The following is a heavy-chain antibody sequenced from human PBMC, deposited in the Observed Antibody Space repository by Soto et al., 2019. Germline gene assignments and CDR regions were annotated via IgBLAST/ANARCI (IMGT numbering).Heavy chain of an antibody. CDR2: IKSKTGGGTT. CDR3: TTGYCSSTSCPMAFDY. V-gene: IGHV3-15*01. J-gene: IGHJ4*02. Sequence: PGGSLRLSCAASGFTFSNAWMSWVRQAPGKGLEWVGRIKSKTGGGTTDYAAPVKGRFTISRDDSKNTLYLQMNSLKTEDTAVYYCTTGYCSSTSCPMAFDYWGQGTLVTVSS. CDR1: GFTFSNAW. D-gene: IGHD2-2*01.